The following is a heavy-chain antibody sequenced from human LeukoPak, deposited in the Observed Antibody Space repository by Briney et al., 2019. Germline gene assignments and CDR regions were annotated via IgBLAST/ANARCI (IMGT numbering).Heavy chain of an antibody. Sequence: PGGSLRLSCAASGFTFSSYAMSWVRQAPGKGLEWVSAISGSGGSTYYADSVKGRFTISRDNAKNSLYLQMNSLRAEDTAVYYCARDEGYGDYGIDYWGQGTLVTVSS. CDR3: ARDEGYGDYGIDY. CDR2: ISGSGGST. CDR1: GFTFSSYA. J-gene: IGHJ4*02. D-gene: IGHD4-17*01. V-gene: IGHV3-23*01.